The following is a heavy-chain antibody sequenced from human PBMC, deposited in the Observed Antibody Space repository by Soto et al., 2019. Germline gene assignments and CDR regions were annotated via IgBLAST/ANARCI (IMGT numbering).Heavy chain of an antibody. V-gene: IGHV1-8*01. CDR2: LNPRNGQT. CDR3: AREADTSMVDY. D-gene: IGHD5-18*01. CDR1: GYNFSTYY. J-gene: IGHJ4*02. Sequence: QVQLVQSGAEVKKPGASVKVSCQTSGYNFSTYYFNWVRQAAGQGPEWMGWLNPRNGQTGYVQKFRGRISMTRDSSIATVYLELSRLTSEDTAIYYCAREADTSMVDYWGQGTLVTVSS.